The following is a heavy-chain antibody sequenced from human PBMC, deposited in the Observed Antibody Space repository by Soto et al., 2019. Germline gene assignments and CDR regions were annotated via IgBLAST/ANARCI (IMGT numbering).Heavy chain of an antibody. CDR2: ILYDGSNK. CDR3: ARAWEGYYYYAMEL. CDR1: VFTFSSYA. D-gene: IGHD1-26*01. V-gene: IGHV3-33*05. J-gene: IGHJ6*01. Sequence: GGSLRLSCASSVFTFSSYAMHCVRHSPGKWLEWAAVILYDGSNKYYADSVKGRFTISRDNSKNTLYLQMNSLRAEDTALYYSARAWEGYYYYAMELWGQGTTVIVSS.